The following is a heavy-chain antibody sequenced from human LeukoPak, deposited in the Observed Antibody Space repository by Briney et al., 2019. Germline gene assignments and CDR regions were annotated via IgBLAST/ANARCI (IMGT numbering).Heavy chain of an antibody. D-gene: IGHD4-17*01. V-gene: IGHV3-48*02. CDR2: ISSSGGAM. J-gene: IGHJ4*02. CDR3: ARGAYGEYGGPAY. Sequence: PGGSLRLSCAASGFTFSNYCMNWVRQAPGKGLEWVSYISSSGGAMYYADSVRGRFTISRDNAENSLFPQMNRLRDEDTAVYYCARGAYGEYGGPAYWGQGTLVTVSS. CDR1: GFTFSNYC.